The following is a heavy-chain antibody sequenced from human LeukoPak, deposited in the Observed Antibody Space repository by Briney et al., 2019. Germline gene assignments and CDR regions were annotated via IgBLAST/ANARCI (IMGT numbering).Heavy chain of an antibody. D-gene: IGHD3-10*02. V-gene: IGHV3-74*01. CDR2: ISSDGINT. Sequence: GGSLRLSCETSGFTFSTFWMHWVRQAPGKGLVWVSRISSDGINTGYADSVKGRFTISRDNAKNSLYLHMNSLRAEDTAVYYCARGTMFPYYFDYWGQGTLVTVSS. J-gene: IGHJ4*02. CDR1: GFTFSTFW. CDR3: ARGTMFPYYFDY.